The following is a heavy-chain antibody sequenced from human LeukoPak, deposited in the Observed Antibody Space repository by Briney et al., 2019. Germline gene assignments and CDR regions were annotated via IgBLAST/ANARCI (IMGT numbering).Heavy chain of an antibody. Sequence: KPSETLSLTCTVSGGSISSYYWSWIRQPPGKGLEWIGYIYYSGSTNYNPSLKSRVTISVDTSKNQFSLKLSSVTAADTAVYYCARHGYSYGTDYWGQGTLVTVSS. D-gene: IGHD5-18*01. CDR2: IYYSGST. V-gene: IGHV4-59*08. CDR1: GGSISSYY. J-gene: IGHJ4*02. CDR3: ARHGYSYGTDY.